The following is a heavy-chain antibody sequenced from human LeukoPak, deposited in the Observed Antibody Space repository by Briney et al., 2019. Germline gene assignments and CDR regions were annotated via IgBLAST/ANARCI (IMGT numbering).Heavy chain of an antibody. CDR2: ISAYNGNT. Sequence: VASVKVSCKASGYTFTSYGVSWVRQAPGQGLEWMGWISAYNGNTNYAQKLQGRVTMTTDTSTSTAYMELRSLRSDDTAVYYCASSRFGEFLYGMDVWGQGTTVTVSS. J-gene: IGHJ6*02. D-gene: IGHD3-10*01. CDR3: ASSRFGEFLYGMDV. CDR1: GYTFTSYG. V-gene: IGHV1-18*01.